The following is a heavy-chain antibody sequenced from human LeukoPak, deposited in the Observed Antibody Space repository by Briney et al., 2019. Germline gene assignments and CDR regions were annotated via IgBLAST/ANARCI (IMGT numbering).Heavy chain of an antibody. Sequence: GGSLRLSCAASGFTFYTYGMHWVRQAPGKGLEYVSGIGPDGGTTYYAKSVKGRFTISRDNSKSMVYLQMGSLTVDDMAVYYCARGAQLTDYWGQGTLVTVFS. J-gene: IGHJ4*02. V-gene: IGHV3-64*01. CDR2: IGPDGGTT. CDR1: GFTFYTYG. CDR3: ARGAQLTDY. D-gene: IGHD6-13*01.